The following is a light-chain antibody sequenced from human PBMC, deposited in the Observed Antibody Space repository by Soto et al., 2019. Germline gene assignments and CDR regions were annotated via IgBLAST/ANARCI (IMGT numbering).Light chain of an antibody. CDR3: QQYNNWLMLS. J-gene: IGKJ4*01. Sequence: DIQMTQSPSPLSASVGDRVYITCRTSQSISSYLNWYQAKPGKAPKLLIYEASTLESGVPSRFSGSGSGTDFTLTISSLQSEDFAIYYCQQYNNWLMLSFGGGTKVEIK. CDR1: QSISSY. CDR2: EAS. V-gene: IGKV1-39*01.